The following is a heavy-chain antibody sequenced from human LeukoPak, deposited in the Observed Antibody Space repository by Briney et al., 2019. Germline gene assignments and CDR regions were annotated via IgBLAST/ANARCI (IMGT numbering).Heavy chain of an antibody. Sequence: SQTLSLTCTVSGGSFSSSSYYWSWIRQPAGKGLEWIGRIYTSGSTNYNPSLKSRLTMSVDTSKNQFSLKMSSVTAADTAVYYCARSELLWFGGVNSGFDYWGQGTLVTVSS. CDR2: IYTSGST. J-gene: IGHJ4*02. D-gene: IGHD3-10*01. CDR3: ARSELLWFGGVNSGFDY. V-gene: IGHV4-61*02. CDR1: GGSFSSSSYY.